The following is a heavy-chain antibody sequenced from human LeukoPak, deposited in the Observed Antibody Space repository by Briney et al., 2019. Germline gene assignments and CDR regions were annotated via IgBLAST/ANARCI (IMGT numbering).Heavy chain of an antibody. D-gene: IGHD5-12*01. J-gene: IGHJ4*02. Sequence: GASVKVSCKASGYTFNTYGITWVRQAPGQGLEWMGWISGYNGKTKYAQKLQDRVTMTTDTSTTTAYMELRSLRSDDTAVYYCARGYSGYGGPYYFDYWGQGTLVTVSS. V-gene: IGHV1-18*01. CDR2: ISGYNGKT. CDR3: ARGYSGYGGPYYFDY. CDR1: GYTFNTYG.